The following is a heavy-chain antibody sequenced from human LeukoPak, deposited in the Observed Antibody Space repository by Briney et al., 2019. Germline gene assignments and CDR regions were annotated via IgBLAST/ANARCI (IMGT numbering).Heavy chain of an antibody. Sequence: SVKVSCKASGGTFSSYAISWVRQAPGQGLEWMGGIIPIFGTANYAQKFQGRVTITADESTSTAYMELSSLRSEDTAVYYCARDSYGSGSYYKYLGWFDPWGQGTLVTVSS. CDR3: ARDSYGSGSYYKYLGWFDP. V-gene: IGHV1-69*13. CDR1: GGTFSSYA. CDR2: IIPIFGTA. D-gene: IGHD3-10*01. J-gene: IGHJ5*02.